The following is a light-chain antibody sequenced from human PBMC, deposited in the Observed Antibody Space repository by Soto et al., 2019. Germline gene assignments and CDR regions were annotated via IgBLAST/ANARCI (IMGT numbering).Light chain of an antibody. CDR3: QHRMNWPLT. J-gene: IGKJ5*01. Sequence: EIVMTQSPATLSVSPGERATLSCRASQSVSSNLAWYQQKPGQAPRLLIYGASNRASGTPARFSGSGSETDFTLTISSLEPEDFAVDYCQHRMNWPLTFGQGTRLEIK. V-gene: IGKV3-11*01. CDR1: QSVSSN. CDR2: GAS.